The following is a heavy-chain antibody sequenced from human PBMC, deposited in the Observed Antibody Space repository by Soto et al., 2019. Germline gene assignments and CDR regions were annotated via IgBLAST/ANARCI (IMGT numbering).Heavy chain of an antibody. D-gene: IGHD3-22*01. V-gene: IGHV4-59*01. Sequence: SETLSLTCTVSGDSISTFYWGWMRQSPGKELEWIGYVYYTGSTNYNPALKSRVTISVDRSNNQFSLKLTSANAADTAVYYCARGRTVRNYADDSSDYFYFFDYWGQGTQVTVSS. CDR3: ARGRTVRNYADDSSDYFYFFDY. CDR1: GDSISTFY. J-gene: IGHJ4*02. CDR2: VYYTGST.